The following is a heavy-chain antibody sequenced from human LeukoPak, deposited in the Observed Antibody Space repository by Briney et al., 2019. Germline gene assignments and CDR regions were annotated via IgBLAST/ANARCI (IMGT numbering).Heavy chain of an antibody. CDR2: INHSGST. J-gene: IGHJ4*02. D-gene: IGHD6-19*01. Sequence: SETLSLTCAVYGGSFSGYYWSWIRQPPGKGLEWIGEINHSGSTNYNPSLKSRVTISVDTSKNQFSLRLSSVTAADTAVYYCARLDNPAVAVFDYWGQGTLVTVSP. V-gene: IGHV4-34*01. CDR3: ARLDNPAVAVFDY. CDR1: GGSFSGYY.